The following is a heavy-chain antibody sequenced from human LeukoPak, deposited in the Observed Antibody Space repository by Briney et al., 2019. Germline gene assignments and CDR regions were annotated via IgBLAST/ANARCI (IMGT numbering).Heavy chain of an antibody. D-gene: IGHD3-10*01. V-gene: IGHV1-24*01. CDR3: ATQSLMRFGESPDY. CDR1: GYTLTELS. J-gene: IGHJ4*02. Sequence: ASVKVSCKVSGYTLTELSMHWVRQAPGKGLEWMGGFDPGDGETIYAQKFQGRVTMTEDTSTDTAYMELSSLRSEDTAVYYCATQSLMRFGESPDYWGQGTLVTVSP. CDR2: FDPGDGET.